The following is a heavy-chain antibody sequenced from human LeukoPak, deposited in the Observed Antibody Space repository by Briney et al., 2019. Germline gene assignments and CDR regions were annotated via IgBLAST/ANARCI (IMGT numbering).Heavy chain of an antibody. V-gene: IGHV3-30*18. J-gene: IGHJ6*04. CDR1: GFTFSGYG. CDR2: ISHDGTVQ. CDR3: AELGTTMIGGV. D-gene: IGHD3-10*02. Sequence: GRPLSLSCAASGFTFSGYGLKWVRQAPGKGLEWGAVISHDGTVQYYADSVRGRFTISRDNSKNTLSLQMNSLRTEDTAVYYCAELGTTMIGGVWGKGTTVTISS.